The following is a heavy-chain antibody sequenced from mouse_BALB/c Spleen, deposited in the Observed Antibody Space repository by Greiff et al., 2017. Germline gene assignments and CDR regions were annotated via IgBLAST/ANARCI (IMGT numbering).Heavy chain of an antibody. Sequence: VQLKESGGGLVKPGGSLKLSCAASGFAFSSYDMSWVRQTPEKRLEWVAYISSGGGSTYYPDTVKGLVTISRDNAKNTLYLQMSSLKSADTAMDYCARRIYYDYDEAYWGQGTLVTVSA. CDR1: GFAFSSYD. CDR2: ISSGGGST. CDR3: ARRIYYDYDEAY. V-gene: IGHV5-12-1*01. D-gene: IGHD2-4*01. J-gene: IGHJ3*01.